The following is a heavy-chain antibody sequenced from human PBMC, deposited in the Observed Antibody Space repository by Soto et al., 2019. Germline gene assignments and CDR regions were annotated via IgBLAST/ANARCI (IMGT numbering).Heavy chain of an antibody. CDR1: GFTFNSSS. CDR3: ARDREFTVTIIDH. Sequence: EVQLVESGGGLVKPGGSLRLSCAASGFTFNSSSMNWVRQAPGKGLEWVSSITSSGAYIYYADSVKGRFTIYRDNAKNSLYLQLNSLRVEDTAVYYCARDREFTVTIIDHWGQGTLVTVSS. J-gene: IGHJ4*02. V-gene: IGHV3-21*01. D-gene: IGHD4-17*01. CDR2: ITSSGAYI.